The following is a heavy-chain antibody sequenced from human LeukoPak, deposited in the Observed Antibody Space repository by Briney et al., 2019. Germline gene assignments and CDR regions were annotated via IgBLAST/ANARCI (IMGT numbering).Heavy chain of an antibody. CDR2: IYTSGST. J-gene: IGHJ5*02. CDR3: ARRWGSRDYGDYSNWFDP. Sequence: SETLSLTCTVSGGSISSYYWSWIRQPPGKGLEWIGYIYTSGSTNYNPSLKSRVTISVDTYKNQFSLKLSSVTAADTAVYYCARRWGSRDYGDYSNWFDPWGQGTLVTVSS. V-gene: IGHV4-4*09. D-gene: IGHD4-17*01. CDR1: GGSISSYY.